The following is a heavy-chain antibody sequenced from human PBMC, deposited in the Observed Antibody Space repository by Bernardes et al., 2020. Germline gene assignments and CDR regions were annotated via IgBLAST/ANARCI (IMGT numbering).Heavy chain of an antibody. V-gene: IGHV4-34*01. D-gene: IGHD2-2*01. CDR3: ARGSPGSCSSTSCYSYYFDY. Sequence: SETLSLTCAVYGGSFSGYYWSWIRQPPGKGLEWIGEINHSGSTNYNPSLKSRVTISVDTSKNQFSLKLSSVTAADTAVYYCARGSPGSCSSTSCYSYYFDYWGQGTLVTVSS. CDR2: INHSGST. CDR1: GGSFSGYY. J-gene: IGHJ4*02.